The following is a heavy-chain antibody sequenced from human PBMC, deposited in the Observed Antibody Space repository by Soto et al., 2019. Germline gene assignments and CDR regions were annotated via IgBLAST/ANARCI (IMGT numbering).Heavy chain of an antibody. Sequence: GGSLRLSCTASAFTVSSNYMSWVRQAPGKGLEWVSSIYGGSSTYYADSVKGRFTMFMDSSKSTLYLQMDSLRVGDTAVYYSAANVAPIEFYFDYWGQGALVTVSS. CDR1: AFTVSSNY. J-gene: IGHJ4*02. V-gene: IGHV3-53*01. CDR2: IYGGSST. CDR3: AANVAPIEFYFDY. D-gene: IGHD1-1*01.